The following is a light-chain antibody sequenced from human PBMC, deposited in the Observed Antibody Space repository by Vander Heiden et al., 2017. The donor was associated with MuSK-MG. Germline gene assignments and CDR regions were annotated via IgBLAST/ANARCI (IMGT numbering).Light chain of an antibody. J-gene: IGLJ2*01. V-gene: IGLV3-1*01. CDR2: QDK. Sequence: SYELTQPPSVSVAPGQTASITCSGDKLGAKYACWYQQRPGQSLVLVIYQDKKRPSGIRERFSGSNSGTTATLTISGTQAMDEYDYYSQAWDRSTVVFGGGTKLTVL. CDR1: KLGAKY. CDR3: QAWDRSTVV.